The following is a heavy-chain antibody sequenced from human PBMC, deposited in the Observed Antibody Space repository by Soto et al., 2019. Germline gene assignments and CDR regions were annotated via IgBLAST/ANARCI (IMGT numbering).Heavy chain of an antibody. V-gene: IGHV3-23*01. Sequence: EVQLWESGGGLVQPGGSLRLSCTASGFTFSSFGMSWVRQAPGKGLEWVSSLSGDGTTTYYVDSVKGRFTISRDNSKSTLSLQMNSLTTEDTAVYYCAKDITFDSSGNNYWGQGILVTVSS. D-gene: IGHD3-22*01. CDR1: GFTFSSFG. CDR3: AKDITFDSSGNNY. CDR2: LSGDGTTT. J-gene: IGHJ4*02.